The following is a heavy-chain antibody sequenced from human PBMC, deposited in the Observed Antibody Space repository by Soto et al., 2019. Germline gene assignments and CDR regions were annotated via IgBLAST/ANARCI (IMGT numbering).Heavy chain of an antibody. J-gene: IGHJ5*02. V-gene: IGHV3-74*01. CDR1: GFIFTNFW. CDR2: IDTSGSST. CDR3: AKDSWYFHL. D-gene: IGHD6-13*01. Sequence: PGGSLRLSCEASGFIFTNFWMHWVRQVPGKGLVWVSRIDTSGSSTSYADSVKGRFTISRDNAKNTVSLQMNSLRAEDTGVYYCAKDSWYFHLWSPGSLVTVSS.